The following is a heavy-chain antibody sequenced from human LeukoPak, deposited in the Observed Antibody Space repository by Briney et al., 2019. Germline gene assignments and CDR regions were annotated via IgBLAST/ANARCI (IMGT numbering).Heavy chain of an antibody. D-gene: IGHD6-13*01. Sequence: ASVKVSCKASGYTFTSYGISWVRQAPGQGLEWMGWINPNSGGTNYAQKFQGRVTMTRDTSISTAYMELSRLRSGDTAVYYCARDLRGSSWSRPWYWGQGTLVTVSS. V-gene: IGHV1-2*02. CDR3: ARDLRGSSWSRPWY. J-gene: IGHJ4*02. CDR1: GYTFTSYG. CDR2: INPNSGGT.